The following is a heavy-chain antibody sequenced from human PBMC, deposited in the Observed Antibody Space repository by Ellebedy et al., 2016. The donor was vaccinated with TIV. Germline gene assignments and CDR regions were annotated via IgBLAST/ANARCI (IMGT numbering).Heavy chain of an antibody. CDR3: AKKSDGSGSYLGPDY. V-gene: IGHV3-23*01. J-gene: IGHJ4*02. Sequence: GGSLRLXCAASGFSFSNYPMTWVRQAPGKGLEWVSGISDSGGSTHYADSVKVRFTISRDNSKNTLYLQMNSLRAEDTAVYYCAKKSDGSGSYLGPDYWGQGTLVTVSS. CDR1: GFSFSNYP. D-gene: IGHD3-10*01. CDR2: ISDSGGST.